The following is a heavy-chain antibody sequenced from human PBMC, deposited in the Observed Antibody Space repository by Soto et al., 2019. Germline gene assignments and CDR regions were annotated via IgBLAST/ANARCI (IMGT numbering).Heavy chain of an antibody. CDR2: IYYSGST. J-gene: IGHJ1*01. D-gene: IGHD3-22*01. CDR3: ARSGYYDSSGRGNGLAD. CDR1: GGSISSGDYY. Sequence: SETLSLTCTVSGGSISSGDYYWIWIRQPPGKGLEWIGYIYYSGSTYYNPSLKSRVTISVDTSKNQFSLKLSSVTAADTAVYYCARSGYYDSSGRGNGLADWGQGTL. V-gene: IGHV4-30-4*01.